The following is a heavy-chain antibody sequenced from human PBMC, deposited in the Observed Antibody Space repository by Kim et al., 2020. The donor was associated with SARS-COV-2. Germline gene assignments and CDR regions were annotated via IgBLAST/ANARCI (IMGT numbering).Heavy chain of an antibody. Sequence: LSLTCAASGFTFGDYAMHWVRQAPGKGLEWVSGISWNSGSIGYADSVKGRFTISRDNAKNSLYLQMNSLRAEDTALYYCAKTAPRGYYDSSGYYLGYYFDYWGQGTLVTVSS. J-gene: IGHJ4*02. CDR2: ISWNSGSI. CDR1: GFTFGDYA. D-gene: IGHD3-22*01. CDR3: AKTAPRGYYDSSGYYLGYYFDY. V-gene: IGHV3-9*01.